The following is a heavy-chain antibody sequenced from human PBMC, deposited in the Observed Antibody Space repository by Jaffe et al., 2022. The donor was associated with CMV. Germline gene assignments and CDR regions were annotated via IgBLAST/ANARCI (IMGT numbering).Heavy chain of an antibody. CDR1: GGSISSSSYY. CDR3: AEQPQYYDFWSGYYMGAFDI. D-gene: IGHD3-3*01. Sequence: QLQLQESGPGLVKPSETLSLTCTVSGGSISSSSYYWGWIRQPPGKGLEWIGSIYYSGSTYYNPSLKSRVTISVDTSKNQFSLKLSSVTAADTAVYYCAEQPQYYDFWSGYYMGAFDIWGQGTMVTVSS. V-gene: IGHV4-39*01. CDR2: IYYSGST. J-gene: IGHJ3*02.